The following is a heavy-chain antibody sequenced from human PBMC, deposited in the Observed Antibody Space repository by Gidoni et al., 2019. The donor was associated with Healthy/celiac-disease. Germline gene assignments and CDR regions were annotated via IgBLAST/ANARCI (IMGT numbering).Heavy chain of an antibody. CDR1: GGSISSGSYY. Sequence: QVQLQESGPGLVKPSQTLSLTCTVSGGSISSGSYYWSWIRQPAGKGLEWIGRIYTSGSTNYNPSLKSRVTISVDTSKNQFSLKLSSVTAADTAVYYCARGWYSGSRHWGQGTLVTVSS. D-gene: IGHD1-26*01. V-gene: IGHV4-61*02. J-gene: IGHJ4*02. CDR2: IYTSGST. CDR3: ARGWYSGSRH.